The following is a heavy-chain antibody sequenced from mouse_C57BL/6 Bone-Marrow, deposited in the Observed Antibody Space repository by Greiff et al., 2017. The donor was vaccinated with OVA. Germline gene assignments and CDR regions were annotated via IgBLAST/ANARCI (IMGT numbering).Heavy chain of an antibody. J-gene: IGHJ2*01. CDR1: GYTFTDYE. Sequence: VQLQQSGAELVRPGASVTLSCKASGYTFTDYEMHWVKQTPVHGLEWIGAIDPETGGTAYNQKFKGKAILTADKSSSTAYMELRSLTSVDSAVFYCTRKVYFDYWGQGTTLTVSS. V-gene: IGHV1-15*01. CDR2: IDPETGGT. CDR3: TRKVYFDY.